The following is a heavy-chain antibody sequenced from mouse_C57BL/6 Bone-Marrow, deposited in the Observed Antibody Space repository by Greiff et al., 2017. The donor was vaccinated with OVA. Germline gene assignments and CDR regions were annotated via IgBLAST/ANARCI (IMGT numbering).Heavy chain of an antibody. CDR1: GFTFSSYA. CDR2: ISSGGDYI. J-gene: IGHJ3*01. D-gene: IGHD3-2*02. Sequence: EVQLVESGEGLVKPGGSLKLSCAASGFTFSSYAMSWVRQTPEKRLEWVAYISSGGDYIYYADTVKGRFTISRDNARNTLYLQMSSLKSEDTAMYYCTRDETAQATCAYWGQGTLVTVSA. V-gene: IGHV5-9-1*02. CDR3: TRDETAQATCAY.